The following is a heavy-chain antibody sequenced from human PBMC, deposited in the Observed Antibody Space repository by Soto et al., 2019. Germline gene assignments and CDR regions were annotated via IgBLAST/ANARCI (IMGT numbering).Heavy chain of an antibody. V-gene: IGHV6-1*01. J-gene: IGHJ4*02. D-gene: IGHD6-6*01. Sequence: SQTLSLTCAISGDSVSSNSAAWTWIRQSPSRGLEWLGRTYYRSEWYTDYAASVKSRIIINPDTSMNQFSLHLNSVTPEDTAVYYCARDGSSSYYFDFWGQGTLVTVSS. CDR3: ARDGSSSYYFDF. CDR1: GDSVSSNSAA. CDR2: TYYRSEWYT.